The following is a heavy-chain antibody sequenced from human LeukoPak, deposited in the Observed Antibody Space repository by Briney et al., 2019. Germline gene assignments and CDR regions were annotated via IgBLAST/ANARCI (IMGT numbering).Heavy chain of an antibody. V-gene: IGHV3-48*01. CDR2: ISSTSGTI. CDR1: GFTFSNYN. J-gene: IGHJ4*02. CDR3: ARVHSSSRTFDG. Sequence: GGSLRLSCAASGFTFSNYNMNWVRQAPGKGLEWVSYISSTSGTIYYADSVKGRFTISRDNAKNSLYLQINSQRAEDTAVYFCARVHSSSRTFDGWGQGTLVTVSS. D-gene: IGHD6-6*01.